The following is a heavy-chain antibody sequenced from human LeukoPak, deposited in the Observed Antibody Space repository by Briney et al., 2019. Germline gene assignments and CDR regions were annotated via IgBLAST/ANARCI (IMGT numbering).Heavy chain of an antibody. D-gene: IGHD3-22*01. Sequence: SQTLSLTCTGSGGSISSGDYYWSWIRQPPGKGLEWIGYIYYSGSTYYNPSLKSRVTIAVDTSKNQFSLKLSSVTAADTAVYYCARVNYYDSSGYYYYFDYWGQGTLVTVSS. CDR3: ARVNYYDSSGYYYYFDY. V-gene: IGHV4-30-4*01. J-gene: IGHJ4*02. CDR1: GGSISSGDYY. CDR2: IYYSGST.